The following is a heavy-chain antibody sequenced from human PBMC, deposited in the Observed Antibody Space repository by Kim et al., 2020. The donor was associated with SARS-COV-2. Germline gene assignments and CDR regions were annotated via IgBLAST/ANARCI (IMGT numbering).Heavy chain of an antibody. Sequence: SETLSLTCTVSGGSVSSGSYYWSWIRQPPGTGLEWIGSIYYSGSTNYNPSLKSRVTISVDTSKNQFSLKLSSVTAADTAVYYCAREVGTFDSGEFDYLG. V-gene: IGHV4-61*01. J-gene: IGHJ4*01. CDR3: AREVGTFDSGEFDY. CDR1: GGSVSSGSYY. D-gene: IGHD3-10*01. CDR2: IYYSGST.